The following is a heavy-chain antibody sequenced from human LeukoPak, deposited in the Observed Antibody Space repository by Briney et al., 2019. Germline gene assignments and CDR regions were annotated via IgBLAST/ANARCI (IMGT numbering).Heavy chain of an antibody. CDR2: INTNTGNP. D-gene: IGHD2-15*01. CDR3: ARDLGYCSGGSCLAFDP. CDR1: GYSFSSHA. J-gene: IGHJ5*02. Sequence: ASVKVSCKASGYSFSSHAMNWVRQAPGQGLEWMGWINTNTGNPTYAQGFTGRFVFSLDTSVSTAYLQISSLKAEDTAVYYCARDLGYCSGGSCLAFDPWGQGTLVTVSS. V-gene: IGHV7-4-1*02.